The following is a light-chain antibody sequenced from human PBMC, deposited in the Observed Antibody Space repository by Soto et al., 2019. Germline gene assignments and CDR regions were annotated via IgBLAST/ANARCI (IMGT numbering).Light chain of an antibody. J-gene: IGLJ3*02. CDR2: RNN. V-gene: IGLV1-47*01. Sequence: QSVLTQPHSASGTPGQKVTISCSGSSSNIGSDFVYWFQQFPGTAPMLLIYRNNQRPSGVSDRFSGSKSGTSGSLTISGLRSEDEAVYYCVSWDGSLSGWVFGGGTKLTVL. CDR1: SSNIGSDF. CDR3: VSWDGSLSGWV.